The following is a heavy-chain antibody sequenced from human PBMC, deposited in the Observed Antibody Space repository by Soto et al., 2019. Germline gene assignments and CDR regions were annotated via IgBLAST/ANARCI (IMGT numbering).Heavy chain of an antibody. V-gene: IGHV4-30-4*01. Sequence: QVQLQESGPGLVKPSQTLSLTCTVSGGSISADDYYWNWIRQPPGKGLEWIGYIYYSGSTYYNPSLKSRVTISLDRSKNQFSLMLSSVTAADTAVYYCVRGYSSTLLGYWGQGTLVTVSS. J-gene: IGHJ4*02. CDR1: GGSISADDYY. D-gene: IGHD5-18*01. CDR3: VRGYSSTLLGY. CDR2: IYYSGST.